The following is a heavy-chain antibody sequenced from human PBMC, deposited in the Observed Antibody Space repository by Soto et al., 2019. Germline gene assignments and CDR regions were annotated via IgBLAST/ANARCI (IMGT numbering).Heavy chain of an antibody. J-gene: IGHJ4*02. CDR3: ARELGGGPLHY. CDR2: IYSGGST. V-gene: IGHV3-66*01. Sequence: EVQLVESGGGLVQPGGSLRLSCAASGFTVSSNYMSWVRQAPGKGLERVSAIYSGGSTYYADSVKGRFTISRDNSKNTLYLQMNSLRAEDTAVYYCARELGGGPLHYWGQGTLVTVSS. D-gene: IGHD2-15*01. CDR1: GFTVSSNY.